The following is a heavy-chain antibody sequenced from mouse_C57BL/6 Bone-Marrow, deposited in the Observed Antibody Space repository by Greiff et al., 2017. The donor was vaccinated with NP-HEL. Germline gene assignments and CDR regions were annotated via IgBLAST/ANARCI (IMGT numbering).Heavy chain of an antibody. D-gene: IGHD2-3*01. CDR2: IYPGDGDT. V-gene: IGHV1-82*01. J-gene: IGHJ2*01. Sequence: VKLQQSGPELVKPGASVKISCKASGYAFSSSWMNWVKQRPGKGLEWIGRIYPGDGDTNYNGKFKGKATLTADKSSSTAYMQLSSLTSEDSAVYFCARLGRYDGYSYFDYWGQGTTLTVSS. CDR1: GYAFSSSW. CDR3: ARLGRYDGYSYFDY.